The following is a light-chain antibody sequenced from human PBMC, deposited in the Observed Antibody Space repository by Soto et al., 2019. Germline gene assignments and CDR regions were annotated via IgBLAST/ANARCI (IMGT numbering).Light chain of an antibody. Sequence: EIVMTQSPATLSVSPGGRATLSCRASQSVSSNLAWYQQKPGQAPRLLIYGASTRATGFPARFGGSGSGTEFTLTISSLQSEDFAVYYCQQYKNWPRTFGGGTRVEIK. CDR1: QSVSSN. J-gene: IGKJ4*01. CDR3: QQYKNWPRT. CDR2: GAS. V-gene: IGKV3-15*01.